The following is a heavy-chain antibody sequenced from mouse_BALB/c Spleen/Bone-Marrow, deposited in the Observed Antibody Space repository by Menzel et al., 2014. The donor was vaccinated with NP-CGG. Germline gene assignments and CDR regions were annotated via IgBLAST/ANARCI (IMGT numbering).Heavy chain of an antibody. CDR3: VRGNYGNYVDYFDF. Sequence: DVMLVESGGGLVQPGGSLKLSCAASGFTFSNYGMSWVRQTPDKRLELVATINGNGGSTYYPDSVKGRFTISRDTAKNTLYLQKSSLKSEETAMYYCVRGNYGNYVDYFDFWGQGTTLTVSS. J-gene: IGHJ2*01. CDR2: INGNGGST. CDR1: GFTFSNYG. V-gene: IGHV5-6-3*01. D-gene: IGHD2-1*01.